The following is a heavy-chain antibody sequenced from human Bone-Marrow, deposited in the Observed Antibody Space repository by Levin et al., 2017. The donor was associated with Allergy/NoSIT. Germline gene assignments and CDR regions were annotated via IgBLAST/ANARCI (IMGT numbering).Heavy chain of an antibody. J-gene: IGHJ4*02. CDR2: IYPGDSDT. D-gene: IGHD6-19*01. Sequence: PGGSLRLSCKGSGSSFTSYGIGGVRQMPGKGLERMGTIYPGDSDTRYSPSFQGQVTISADKSISTAYLQWRSLTASDSAMSYCARLSRIAVTEAFYFDFWGQGTLVTVSS. CDR1: GSSFTSYG. CDR3: ARLSRIAVTEAFYFDF. V-gene: IGHV5-51*01.